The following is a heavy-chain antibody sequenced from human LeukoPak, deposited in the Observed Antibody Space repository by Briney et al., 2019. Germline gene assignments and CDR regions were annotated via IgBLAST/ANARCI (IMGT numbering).Heavy chain of an antibody. CDR3: ASAQVELPGHYYYYYMDV. V-gene: IGHV1-69*05. Sequence: SVKVSCKASGGTFSSYAISWVRQAPGQGLEWMGGIIPIFGTANYAQKFQGRVTITTDESTSTAYMELSSLRSEDTAVYYCASAQVELPGHYYYYYMDVWGKGTTVTVS. CDR2: IIPIFGTA. J-gene: IGHJ6*03. CDR1: GGTFSSYA. D-gene: IGHD1-7*01.